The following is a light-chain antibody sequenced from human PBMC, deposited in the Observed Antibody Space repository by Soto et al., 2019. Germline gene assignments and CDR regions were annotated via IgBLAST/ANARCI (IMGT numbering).Light chain of an antibody. V-gene: IGKV3-15*01. J-gene: IGKJ4*01. Sequence: EIVMAQSPATLSVSPGEVATLSCRASQTVYSNLAWYQQKPGQAPRLLIDVASTRATGIPARLSGSGSGTECTLTISSLQSEDFTVYYCQQYNKWPLTFGGGTKVEIK. CDR3: QQYNKWPLT. CDR1: QTVYSN. CDR2: VAS.